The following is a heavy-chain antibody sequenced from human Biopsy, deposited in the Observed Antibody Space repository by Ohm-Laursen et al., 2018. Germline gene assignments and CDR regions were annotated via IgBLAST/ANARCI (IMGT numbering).Heavy chain of an antibody. CDR2: IIPSGGYT. J-gene: IGHJ4*02. Sequence: ASVKVSCKVSGYTFSNYYIHWVRQAPGQGPEWMGMIIPSGGYTRYAQKFQGRLTMTRDTSTSTVYMELSSLRSEDTAVYYCARTESLDYWGQGALVTVSS. CDR3: ARTESLDY. V-gene: IGHV1-46*01. D-gene: IGHD3-10*01. CDR1: GYTFSNYY.